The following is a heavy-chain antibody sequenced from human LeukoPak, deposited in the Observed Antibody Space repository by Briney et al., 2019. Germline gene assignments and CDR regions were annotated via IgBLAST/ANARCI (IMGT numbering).Heavy chain of an antibody. CDR1: GFTFSSYA. J-gene: IGHJ5*02. V-gene: IGHV3-23*01. D-gene: IGHD3-9*01. CDR2: ISGSGGST. CDR3: AKDRPYYDILTGPQLS. Sequence: PGGSLRLSCAASGFTFSSYAMSWVRQAPGKGLEWVSAISGSGGSTYYADSVKGRFTTSRDNSKNTLYLQMNSLRAEDTAVYYCAKDRPYYDILTGPQLSWGQGTLVTVSS.